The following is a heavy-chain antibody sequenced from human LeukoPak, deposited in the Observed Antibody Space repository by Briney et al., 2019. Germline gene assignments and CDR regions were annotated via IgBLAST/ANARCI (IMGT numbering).Heavy chain of an antibody. V-gene: IGHV4-59*08. CDR1: GGSISSYY. CDR3: ARVEQWLVPWFDP. D-gene: IGHD6-19*01. J-gene: IGHJ5*02. CDR2: IYYSGST. Sequence: SETLSLTCTVSGGSISSYYWSWIRRPPGKGLVWIGYIYYSGSTYYNPSLKSRVTISVDTSKNQFSLKLSSVTAADTAVYYCARVEQWLVPWFDPWGQGTLVTVSS.